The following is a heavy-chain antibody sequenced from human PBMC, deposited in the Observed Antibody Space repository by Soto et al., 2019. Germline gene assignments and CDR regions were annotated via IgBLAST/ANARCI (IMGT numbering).Heavy chain of an antibody. CDR2: IIPIYGTA. V-gene: IGHV1-69*01. Sequence: QVQLVQSGAEVKKPGSSVKVSCKGSGGTFSKYTINWVRQAPGQGLEWMAGIIPIYGTANYAQKFQGRISVTVDESTTTAYMELRGLRSDDTAVYYCARDRDGYNYWYFDLWGRGSQITVSS. D-gene: IGHD5-12*01. CDR1: GGTFSKYT. CDR3: ARDRDGYNYWYFDL. J-gene: IGHJ2*01.